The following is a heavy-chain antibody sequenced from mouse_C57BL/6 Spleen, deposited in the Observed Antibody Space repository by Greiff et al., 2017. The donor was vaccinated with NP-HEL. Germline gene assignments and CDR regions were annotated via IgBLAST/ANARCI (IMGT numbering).Heavy chain of an antibody. CDR3: ARNWEGWYFDV. CDR2: INPSSGYT. D-gene: IGHD4-1*01. Sequence: QVQLQQSGAELAKPGASVKLSCKASGYTFTSYWMHWVKQRPGQGQEWIGYINPSSGYTKYNQKFKDKATLTADKSSSTAYMQLSSLTYEDSAVYYCARNWEGWYFDVWGTGTTVTVSS. J-gene: IGHJ1*03. V-gene: IGHV1-7*01. CDR1: GYTFTSYW.